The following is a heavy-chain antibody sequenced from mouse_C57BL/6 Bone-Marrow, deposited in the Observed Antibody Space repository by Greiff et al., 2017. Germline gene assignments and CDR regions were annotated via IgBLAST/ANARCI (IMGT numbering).Heavy chain of an antibody. CDR2: IDPSDSYT. J-gene: IGHJ3*01. CDR3: ADGLGCAY. V-gene: IGHV1-50*01. Sequence: QVQLQQPGAELVKPGASVKLSCKASGYTFTSYWMQWVKQRPGQGLEWIGEIDPSDSYTNYNQKFKGKATLTVDTSSSTAYMQLSSLTSEDSAVYYCADGLGCAYGGQGTLVTVSA. CDR1: GYTFTSYW.